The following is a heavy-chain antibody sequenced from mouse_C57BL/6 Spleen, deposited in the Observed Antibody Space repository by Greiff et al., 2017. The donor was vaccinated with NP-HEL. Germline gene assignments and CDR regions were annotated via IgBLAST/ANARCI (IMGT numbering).Heavy chain of an antibody. CDR3: ERWVTTVVATDYYAMDY. CDR1: GYAFTNYL. J-gene: IGHJ4*01. CDR2: INPGSGGT. D-gene: IGHD1-1*01. V-gene: IGHV1-54*01. Sequence: VQLQQSGAELVRPGTSVKVSCKASGYAFTNYLIEWVKQRPGQGLEWIGVINPGSGGTNYNEKFKGKATLTADKSSSTAYMQLSSLTSEDSAVYFCERWVTTVVATDYYAMDYWGQGASVTVAS.